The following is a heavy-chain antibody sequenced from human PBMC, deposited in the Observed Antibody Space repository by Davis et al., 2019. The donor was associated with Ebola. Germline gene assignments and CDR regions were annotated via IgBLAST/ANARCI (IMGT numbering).Heavy chain of an antibody. CDR1: GGSFSGYY. Sequence: SETLSLTCAVYGGSFSGYYWSCIRQPPGKGLEWIGEINHSGSTNCNPSLKSRVTISVDTSKNQFSLKLSSVTAADTAVYYCARVMYDYVWGSYRSGQIDYWGQGTLVTVSS. J-gene: IGHJ4*02. V-gene: IGHV4-34*01. D-gene: IGHD3-16*02. CDR3: ARVMYDYVWGSYRSGQIDY. CDR2: INHSGST.